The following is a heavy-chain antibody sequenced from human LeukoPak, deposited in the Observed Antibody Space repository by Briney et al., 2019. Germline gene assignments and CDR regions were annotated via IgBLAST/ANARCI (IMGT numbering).Heavy chain of an antibody. D-gene: IGHD6-19*01. CDR2: ISSSGNTI. CDR3: ARDSSDGWFFDY. J-gene: IGHJ4*02. CDR1: GFTFSDYY. Sequence: GGSLRLSCAASGFTFSDYYMTWIRQAPGKGLEWVSYISSSGNTIYYADSMKGRFTISRDNAKNSLYLQMNSLRAEDTAVYYCARDSSDGWFFDYWGQGTLVTVSS. V-gene: IGHV3-11*04.